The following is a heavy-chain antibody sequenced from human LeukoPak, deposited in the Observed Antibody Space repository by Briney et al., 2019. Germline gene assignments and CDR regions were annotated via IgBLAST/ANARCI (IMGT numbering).Heavy chain of an antibody. D-gene: IGHD1-7*01. V-gene: IGHV3-48*04. CDR3: ARDEAWDYPDAFDI. CDR1: GFTFSSYS. Sequence: PGGSLRLSCAASGFTFSSYSMNWVRQAPGKGLEWVSYISSSSSTIYYADSVKGRFTISRDNAKNSLYLQMNSLRAEDTAVYYCARDEAWDYPDAFDIWGQGTMVTVSS. CDR2: ISSSSSTI. J-gene: IGHJ3*02.